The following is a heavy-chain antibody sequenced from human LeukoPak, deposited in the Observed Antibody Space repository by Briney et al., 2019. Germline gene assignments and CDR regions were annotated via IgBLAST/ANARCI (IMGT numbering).Heavy chain of an antibody. D-gene: IGHD1-7*01. CDR2: ISSSSSTI. Sequence: PGGSLRLSCAASGFTFSSYSMNWVRQAPGKGLEWVSYISSSSSTIYYADSVKGRFTISRDNAKNSLYLQMNSLRAEDTAVYYCARVHWNYVYMDVWGKGTTVTVSS. CDR3: ARVHWNYVYMDV. V-gene: IGHV3-48*04. J-gene: IGHJ6*03. CDR1: GFTFSSYS.